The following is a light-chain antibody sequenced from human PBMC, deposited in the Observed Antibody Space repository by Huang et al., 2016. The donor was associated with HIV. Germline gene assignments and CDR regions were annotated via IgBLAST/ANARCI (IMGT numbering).Light chain of an antibody. Sequence: EIVMTQSPATLSVSQGERATLSCRHSQSVSSYLAWYQQTHGQSARLLIYGASARATGGPAGFSGSGSGTEFALTISSLQSEDVAVYYCQQYSNWPPYTFGQGTKLEIK. CDR1: QSVSSY. CDR2: GAS. J-gene: IGKJ2*01. V-gene: IGKV3D-15*01. CDR3: QQYSNWPPYT.